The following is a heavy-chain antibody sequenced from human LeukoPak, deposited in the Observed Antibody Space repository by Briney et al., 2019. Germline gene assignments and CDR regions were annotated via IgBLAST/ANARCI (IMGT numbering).Heavy chain of an antibody. Sequence: GASVRVSCKASGYTFTGYYVHWVRQAPGQGLEWMGRINPNSGGTKDAQKFQGRVTMTRDTSISTAYMELSSLRSDDTAVYYCARSVEQLANFDYWGQGTLVTVSS. CDR2: INPNSGGT. CDR1: GYTFTGYY. J-gene: IGHJ4*02. D-gene: IGHD1-1*01. V-gene: IGHV1-2*06. CDR3: ARSVEQLANFDY.